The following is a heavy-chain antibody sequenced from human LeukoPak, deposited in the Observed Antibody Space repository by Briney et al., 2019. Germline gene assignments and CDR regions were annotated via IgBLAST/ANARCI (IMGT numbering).Heavy chain of an antibody. D-gene: IGHD4-11*01. CDR3: ARGYSDWLR. V-gene: IGHV3-23*01. CDR1: GFMFKSYA. Sequence: GGSLRLSCAASGFMFKSYAMSWVRQAPGKGLEWVSGITGRGDDTKYADSVKGRFTISRDNTKNSLSLQMSGLRVEATAVYYCARGYSDWLRWGQGTQVTVSS. J-gene: IGHJ4*02. CDR2: ITGRGDDT.